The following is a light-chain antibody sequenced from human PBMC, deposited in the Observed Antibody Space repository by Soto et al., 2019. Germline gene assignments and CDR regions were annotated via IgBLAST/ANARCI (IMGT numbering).Light chain of an antibody. CDR1: QGVSAY. CDR2: AAS. CDR3: QQSYKTPHT. Sequence: DIQMTQSPSSLSASVGDRVTITCRASQGVSAYLLWYQQRQGTAPKLLIYAASNLLSGVPSRFSGIGSGTNFTLSSHSLQPEDFATYYGQQSYKTPHTFGQGTKLETK. V-gene: IGKV1-39*01. J-gene: IGKJ2*01.